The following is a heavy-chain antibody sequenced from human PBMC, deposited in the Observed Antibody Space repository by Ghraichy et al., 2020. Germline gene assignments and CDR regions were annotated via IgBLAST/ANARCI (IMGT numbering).Heavy chain of an antibody. J-gene: IGHJ4*02. CDR2: MSDSGIT. V-gene: IGHV4-39*07. Sequence: SETLSLTCTVSGDSIGSGAYYWVWIRQPPGEGLEWIASMSDSGITFHNSSLKSRVTLSVDSSKNQFSLKLTSVTAADTAVYYCARNYHDGSGGYYWGQGHLDT. CDR1: GDSIGSGAYY. CDR3: ARNYHDGSGGYY. D-gene: IGHD6-19*01.